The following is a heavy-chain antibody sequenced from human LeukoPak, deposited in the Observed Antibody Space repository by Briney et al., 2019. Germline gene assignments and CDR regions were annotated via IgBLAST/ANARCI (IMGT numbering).Heavy chain of an antibody. D-gene: IGHD5-18*01. CDR3: ARDGPARGYSV. CDR2: IKQDGSEK. CDR1: GFTFSSYW. J-gene: IGHJ4*02. V-gene: IGHV3-7*01. Sequence: GGSLRLSGAASGFTFSSYWMSWVRQAPGKGLEWVANIKQDGSEKYYVDSVKGRFTLSRDNAKNSLYLQMNSLRAEDTAVYYCARDGPARGYSVWGQGTLVTASS.